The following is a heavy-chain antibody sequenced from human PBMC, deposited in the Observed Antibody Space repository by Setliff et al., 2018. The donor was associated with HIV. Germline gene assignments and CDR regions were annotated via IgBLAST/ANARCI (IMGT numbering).Heavy chain of an antibody. CDR3: ARGENIVINGGWFFDL. V-gene: IGHV3-23*01. J-gene: IGHJ2*01. CDR2: ISNSGEST. Sequence: GESLKISCVASTFTFSAYAMSWVRQAPGKGLEWVSSISNSGESTYYADSVKGRFTISRDNSENTLYLQMNSLRAEDTALYFRARGENIVINGGWFFDLWGRGTLVTVSS. D-gene: IGHD3-10*01. CDR1: TFTFSAYA.